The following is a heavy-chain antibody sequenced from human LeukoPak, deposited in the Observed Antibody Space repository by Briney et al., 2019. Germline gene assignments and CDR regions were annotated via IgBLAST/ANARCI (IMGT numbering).Heavy chain of an antibody. V-gene: IGHV4-34*01. CDR1: GGSFSGYF. Sequence: KTSETLSLTCAVYGGSFSGYFCWIRQSPGKGLEWIGEINHRGVTNYRPSLGGRVSIFTDRSLNQFSLGLTSVTAADTGTFYCASGPGTSVIRGVSPKYWGQGTPVTVSS. CDR2: INHRGVT. D-gene: IGHD3-10*01. CDR3: ASGPGTSVIRGVSPKY. J-gene: IGHJ4*02.